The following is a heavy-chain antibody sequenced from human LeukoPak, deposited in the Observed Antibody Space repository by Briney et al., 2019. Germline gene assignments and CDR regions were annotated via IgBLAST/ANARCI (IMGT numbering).Heavy chain of an antibody. CDR3: AKAYYYDSSGSPPYFDY. D-gene: IGHD3-22*01. J-gene: IGHJ4*02. CDR1: GFTFGDYA. Sequence: HPGRSLRLSCAASGFTFGDYAMHWVRQAPGKGLEWVSGISWNSGSIGYADSVKGRFTISRDSAKNSLYLQMNSLRAEDTALYYCAKAYYYDSSGSPPYFDYWGQGTLVTVSS. CDR2: ISWNSGSI. V-gene: IGHV3-9*01.